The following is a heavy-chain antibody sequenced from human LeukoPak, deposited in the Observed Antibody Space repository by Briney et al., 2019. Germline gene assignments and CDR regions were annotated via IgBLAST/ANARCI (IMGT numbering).Heavy chain of an antibody. CDR2: IYPGDSDT. Sequence: GESLKISCKGSGYTFTNYWIGWVRQVPGKGLEWMGSIYPGDSDTRYSPSFKGQVTISADNSTTTAYLQWSSLEASDTAMYFCVRPYSYGLDPFEIWGQGTMVTVSS. V-gene: IGHV5-51*01. D-gene: IGHD5-18*01. CDR1: GYTFTNYW. CDR3: VRPYSYGLDPFEI. J-gene: IGHJ3*02.